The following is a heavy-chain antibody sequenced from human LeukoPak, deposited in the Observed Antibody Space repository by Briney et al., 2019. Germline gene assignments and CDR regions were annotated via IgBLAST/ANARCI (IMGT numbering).Heavy chain of an antibody. CDR1: GLTFSSQS. Sequence: GGSLTLSRAATGLTFSSQSMDWVRHAPGKWLEWDSSIGGSSSSIYYVDSEKGRFTISRDIAKNSLYLQMNSLRAEDTAVYFCARETSEAFDIWGQGTMVTVSS. J-gene: IGHJ3*02. CDR3: ARETSEAFDI. V-gene: IGHV3-21*01. CDR2: IGGSSSSI.